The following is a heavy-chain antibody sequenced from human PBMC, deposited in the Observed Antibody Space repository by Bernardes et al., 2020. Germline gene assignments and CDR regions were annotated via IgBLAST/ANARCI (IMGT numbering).Heavy chain of an antibody. Sequence: GGSLRLSCAASGFTFSNAWMSWVRQAPGKGLEWVGRIKSKTDGGTTDYAAPVKGRFTISRDDSKNTLYLQMNSLKTEDTAVYYCTGWGFWSGYTGMDVWGQGTTVTVSS. CDR3: TGWGFWSGYTGMDV. CDR2: IKSKTDGGTT. J-gene: IGHJ6*02. CDR1: GFTFSNAW. D-gene: IGHD3-3*01. V-gene: IGHV3-15*01.